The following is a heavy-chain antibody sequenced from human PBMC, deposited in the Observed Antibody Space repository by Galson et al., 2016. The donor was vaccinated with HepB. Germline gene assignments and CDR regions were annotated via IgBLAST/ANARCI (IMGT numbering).Heavy chain of an antibody. CDR1: GDSIETSNF. D-gene: IGHD3-22*01. V-gene: IGHV4-4*02. J-gene: IGHJ6*02. CDR2: IYQTGST. Sequence: SETLSLTCTLSGDSIETSNFWTWVRQHPGKGLEWIGHIYQTGSTTYNPSFRSRVTISLDKSNNQFSLKLTSVSAADTAVYYCSRFSGYHVVHYYYGLDVWGPGTTVTVSS. CDR3: SRFSGYHVVHYYYGLDV.